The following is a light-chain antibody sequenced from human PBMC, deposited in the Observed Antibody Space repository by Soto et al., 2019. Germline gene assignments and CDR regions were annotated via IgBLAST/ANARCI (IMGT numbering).Light chain of an antibody. CDR3: CSYAGSRFVV. Sequence: QYALTQPASVSGSPGQSITISCTGTTDNVGNYDRVSWYQQHPDTVPRLLIYEVNKRPSGVPNLFSGSKSGTTASLTISALQADDDADYYCCSYAGSRFVVFGGGTKVTVL. V-gene: IGLV2-23*02. CDR2: EVN. J-gene: IGLJ2*01. CDR1: TDNVGNYDR.